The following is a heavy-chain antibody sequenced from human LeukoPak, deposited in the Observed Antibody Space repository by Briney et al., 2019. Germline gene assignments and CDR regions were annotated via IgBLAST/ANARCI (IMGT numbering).Heavy chain of an antibody. V-gene: IGHV3-66*02. CDR1: GFAVSTNY. CDR3: ARDQRSESYYPWGWFDP. CDR2: IYSDGST. Sequence: GGSLRLPCAASGFAVSTNYLSWVRQAPGKGLEWVSVIYSDGSTYYTDPVKGRFTISGDNSKNTLYLQMNSLRPEDTAVYYCARDQRSESYYPWGWFDPWGQGTLVTVSS. J-gene: IGHJ5*02. D-gene: IGHD1-26*01.